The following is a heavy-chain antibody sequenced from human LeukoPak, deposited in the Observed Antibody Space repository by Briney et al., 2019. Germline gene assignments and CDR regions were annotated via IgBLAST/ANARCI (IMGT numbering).Heavy chain of an antibody. CDR3: AKGGIRGPFDY. CDR2: ISSSGSTI. J-gene: IGHJ4*02. Sequence: GGSLRLSCAASGFTFSDYYMSWIRQAPGKGLEWVSYISSSGSTIYYADSVKGRFTISRDNSKNTLYLQMNSLRAEDTAVYYCAKGGIRGPFDYWGQGTLVTVSS. CDR1: GFTFSDYY. V-gene: IGHV3-11*01. D-gene: IGHD1-26*01.